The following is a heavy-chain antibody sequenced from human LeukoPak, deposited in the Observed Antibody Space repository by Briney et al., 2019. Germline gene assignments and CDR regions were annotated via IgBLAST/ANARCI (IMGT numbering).Heavy chain of an antibody. CDR3: ARQTYYGSGSYYKD. CDR2: INHHGST. D-gene: IGHD3-10*01. Sequence: SETLSLTCAVHGGSSSGYYWSWIRQPPGKGLEWIGEINHHGSTKYNPSLKSRVTISVDTSKNQFSLRLSSVTAADTAVYYCARQTYYGSGSYYKDWGQGTLVTVSS. J-gene: IGHJ4*02. CDR1: GGSSSGYY. V-gene: IGHV4-34*01.